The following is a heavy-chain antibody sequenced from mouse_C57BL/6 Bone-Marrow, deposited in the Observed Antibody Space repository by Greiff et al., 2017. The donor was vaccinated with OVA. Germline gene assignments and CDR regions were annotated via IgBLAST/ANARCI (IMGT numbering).Heavy chain of an antibody. J-gene: IGHJ4*01. D-gene: IGHD2-5*01. Sequence: QVQLKESGAELVRPGASVTLSCKASGYTFTDYEMPWVKQTPVHGLEWIGAIDPETGGTAYNQKFKGKAILTADKSSSTAYMELRSLTSEDSAVYYCTRGYSNYYAMDYWDQGTSVTLSS. CDR3: TRGYSNYYAMDY. CDR2: IDPETGGT. CDR1: GYTFTDYE. V-gene: IGHV1-15*01.